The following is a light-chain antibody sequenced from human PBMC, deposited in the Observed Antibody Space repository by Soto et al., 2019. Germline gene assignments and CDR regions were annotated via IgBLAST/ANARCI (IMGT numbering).Light chain of an antibody. CDR2: AAS. J-gene: IGKJ4*02. CDR3: SQQRSYPWT. V-gene: IGKV3D-15*01. Sequence: ILMRASPATLSVPPGESAPLSCRASQRVSFLLAWYQKTPRAATRLLIYAASNRGTVLPGRFSGSGSRAFSIIISSLLPEDDAAFYCSQQRSYPWTFGGGTKVDIK. CDR1: QRVSFL.